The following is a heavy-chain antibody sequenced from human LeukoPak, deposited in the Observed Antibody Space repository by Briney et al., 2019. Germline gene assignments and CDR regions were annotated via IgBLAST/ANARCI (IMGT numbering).Heavy chain of an antibody. Sequence: ASVKVSCKASGYTFTGYYMHWVRQAPGQGLEWMGWINPNSGGTNYAQKFQGRVTMTRDTSTSTVYMELSSLRSEDTAVYYCARDPGGYCSSTSCLSGYFQHWGQGTLVTVSS. V-gene: IGHV1-2*02. D-gene: IGHD2-2*01. CDR2: INPNSGGT. J-gene: IGHJ1*01. CDR3: ARDPGGYCSSTSCLSGYFQH. CDR1: GYTFTGYY.